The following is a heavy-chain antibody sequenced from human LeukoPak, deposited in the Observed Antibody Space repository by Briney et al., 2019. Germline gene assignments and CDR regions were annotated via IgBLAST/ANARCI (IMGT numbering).Heavy chain of an antibody. Sequence: SETLSLTCAVYGGSFSGYYWSWIRQPPGKGLEWIGEINHSGSTNYNPSLKSRVTISVGTSKNQFSLKLSSVTAADTAVYYCARGLEYDFWSGYYNYWGQGTLVTVSS. CDR1: GGSFSGYY. J-gene: IGHJ4*02. D-gene: IGHD3-3*01. V-gene: IGHV4-34*01. CDR3: ARGLEYDFWSGYYNY. CDR2: INHSGST.